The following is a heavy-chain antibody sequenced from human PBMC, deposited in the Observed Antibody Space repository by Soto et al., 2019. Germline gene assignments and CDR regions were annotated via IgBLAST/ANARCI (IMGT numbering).Heavy chain of an antibody. CDR1: GGTFSSYA. Sequence: GASVKVSCKSSGGTFSSYAISWVRQSPGQGLEWMGGIIPIFVTANYAQKFQGRVTITADESTSTAYMELSSLRSEDTAVYYCARVTGFCSGGSCYSLLYYFDYWGQGTLVTVSS. CDR3: ARVTGFCSGGSCYSLLYYFDY. V-gene: IGHV1-69*13. D-gene: IGHD2-15*01. J-gene: IGHJ4*02. CDR2: IIPIFVTA.